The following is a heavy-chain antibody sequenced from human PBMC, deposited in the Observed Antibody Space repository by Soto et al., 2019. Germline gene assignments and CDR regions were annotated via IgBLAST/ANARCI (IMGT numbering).Heavy chain of an antibody. CDR2: IIPIIGIA. Sequence: QVQLVQSGAEVKKPGPSVKVSCKGSGGTFSSYTISWVRQAPGQGLEWMGRIIPIIGIANHAQKFQGRVTITADKSTRTAYMELSSLSSEDTAVYYCARFRGSYGMDVWGQGTTVTVSS. J-gene: IGHJ6*02. CDR1: GGTFSSYT. V-gene: IGHV1-69*02. D-gene: IGHD3-10*01. CDR3: ARFRGSYGMDV.